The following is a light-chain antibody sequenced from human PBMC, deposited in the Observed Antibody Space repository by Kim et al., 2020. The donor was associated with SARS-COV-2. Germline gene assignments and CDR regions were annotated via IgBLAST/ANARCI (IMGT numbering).Light chain of an antibody. V-gene: IGKV3-15*01. CDR3: QQYSNGPTWT. CDR2: AAS. CDR1: QSISNK. J-gene: IGKJ1*01. Sequence: SPGERVTLSCRASQSISNKLAWYQQNPGQAPRLLIYAASSRATGIPARFSGSGSGTEFTLIISSLQSEDFAVYYCQQYSNGPTWTFGQGTKVDIK.